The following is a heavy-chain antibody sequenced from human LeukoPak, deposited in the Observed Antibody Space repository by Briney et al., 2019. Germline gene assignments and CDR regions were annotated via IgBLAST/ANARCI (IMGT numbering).Heavy chain of an antibody. V-gene: IGHV5-51*01. CDR2: IYPGDSDT. Sequence: GESLKISCKGSGYSFTSYWIGWVRQMPGKGLEWMGIIYPGDSDTRYSPSFQGQVTISADKSISTAYLQWSSLKASDTATYYCARHYTAMVYHDAFDIWGQGTMVTVSS. CDR1: GYSFTSYW. D-gene: IGHD5-18*01. J-gene: IGHJ3*02. CDR3: ARHYTAMVYHDAFDI.